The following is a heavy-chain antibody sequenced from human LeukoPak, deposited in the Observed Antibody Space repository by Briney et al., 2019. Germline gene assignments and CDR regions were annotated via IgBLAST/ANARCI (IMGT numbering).Heavy chain of an antibody. D-gene: IGHD3-16*02. J-gene: IGHJ4*02. V-gene: IGHV4-34*01. CDR1: GGSFSGYY. Sequence: SETLSLTCAVYGGSFSGYYWSWIRQPPGKGLEWIGEINHSGSTNYNPSLKSRVTISVDTSKNQFSLKLSSVTAADTAVHYCARLGAYDYVWGSYRHPGRLDYWGQGTLVTVSS. CDR3: ARLGAYDYVWGSYRHPGRLDY. CDR2: INHSGST.